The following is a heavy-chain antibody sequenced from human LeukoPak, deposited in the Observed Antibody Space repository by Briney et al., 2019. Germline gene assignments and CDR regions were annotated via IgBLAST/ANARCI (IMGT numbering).Heavy chain of an antibody. J-gene: IGHJ4*02. Sequence: ASVKVSCKASGYTFTDYAMSWLRQAPGQGLQWMGWINTNTGNPTYAQGFPGRFVFSFDTSVSTAYLQISSLKPEDSAVYYCAREISPGPGSPFDYWGQGTLVTVSS. D-gene: IGHD3-10*01. CDR1: GYTFTDYA. CDR2: INTNTGNP. CDR3: AREISPGPGSPFDY. V-gene: IGHV7-4-1*02.